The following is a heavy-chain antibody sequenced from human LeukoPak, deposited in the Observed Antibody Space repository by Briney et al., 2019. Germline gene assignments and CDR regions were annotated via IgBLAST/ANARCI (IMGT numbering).Heavy chain of an antibody. CDR3: AGTTVTTGGFDY. Sequence: SETLSLTCTVSGGSISSYYWSWIRQPPGKGLEWIGYIYYSGSTNYNPSLKSRVTISVDTSKNQFSLKLSSVTAADTAVYYCAGTTVTTGGFDYWGQGTLVTVSS. V-gene: IGHV4-59*01. CDR1: GGSISSYY. D-gene: IGHD4-17*01. CDR2: IYYSGST. J-gene: IGHJ4*02.